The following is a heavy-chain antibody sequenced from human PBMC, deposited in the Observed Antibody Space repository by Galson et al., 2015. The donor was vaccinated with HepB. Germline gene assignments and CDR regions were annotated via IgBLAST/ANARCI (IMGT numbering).Heavy chain of an antibody. V-gene: IGHV3-49*03. Sequence: SLRLSCAASGFTFGDYAMSWFRQAPGKGLEWVGFIRSKAYGGTTEYAASVKGRFTISRDDSKSIAYLQMNSLKTEDTAVYYCTRVRQLLARTNICPDYWGQGTLVTVSS. CDR2: IRSKAYGGTT. D-gene: IGHD2-2*01. J-gene: IGHJ4*02. CDR3: TRVRQLLARTNICPDY. CDR1: GFTFGDYA.